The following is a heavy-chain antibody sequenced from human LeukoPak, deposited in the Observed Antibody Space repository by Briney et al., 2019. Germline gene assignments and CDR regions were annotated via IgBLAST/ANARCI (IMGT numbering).Heavy chain of an antibody. CDR2: ISADNGNT. J-gene: IGHJ6*03. CDR3: ALYCSSTSCRPNYYYYYMDV. D-gene: IGHD2-2*01. V-gene: IGHV1-18*04. Sequence: GAPAKVACKASGYTCRSYGISWVRQATGQGLAWMGCISADNGNTNYAQKFQGRVTITADESTSTAYMELSSLRSEDTAVYYCALYCSSTSCRPNYYYYYMDVWGKGTTVTVSS. CDR1: GYTCRSYG.